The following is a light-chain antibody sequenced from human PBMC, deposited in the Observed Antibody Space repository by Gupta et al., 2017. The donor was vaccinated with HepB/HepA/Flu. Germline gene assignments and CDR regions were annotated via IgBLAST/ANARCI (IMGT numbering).Light chain of an antibody. CDR1: NIVSSY. Sequence: IVMTQSPTTLFVPAEESALLSCTASNIVSSYLAWYQQKPGQAPRLLIYGASSRATGIPARFSGSGSGTDFTLTISRLESEDFAVYYCQQYSSSPGTFGGGTKVEIK. J-gene: IGKJ4*01. V-gene: IGKV3-15*01. CDR3: QQYSSSPGT. CDR2: GAS.